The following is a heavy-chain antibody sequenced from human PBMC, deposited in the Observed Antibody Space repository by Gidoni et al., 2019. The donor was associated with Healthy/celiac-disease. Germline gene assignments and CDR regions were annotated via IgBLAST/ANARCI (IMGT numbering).Heavy chain of an antibody. V-gene: IGHV3-43*01. D-gene: IGHD3-16*01. J-gene: IGHJ6*02. CDR1: GFTFDDYT. Sequence: EVQLVESGGVVVQPGGSLRLSCAASGFTFDDYTMHWVRQAPGKGLEWVSLISWDGGSTYYADSVKGRFTISRDNSKNSLYLQMNSLRTEDTALYYCARGGNTYYYYYGMDVWGQGTTVTVSS. CDR2: ISWDGGST. CDR3: ARGGNTYYYYYGMDV.